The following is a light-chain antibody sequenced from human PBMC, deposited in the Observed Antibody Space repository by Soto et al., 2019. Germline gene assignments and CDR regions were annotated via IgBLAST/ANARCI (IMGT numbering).Light chain of an antibody. J-gene: IGKJ1*01. CDR3: QQYGSSPQT. V-gene: IGKV3-20*01. CDR1: QSVSIN. CDR2: DAS. Sequence: EIVMTQSPATLSVSPGERANLFCRASQSVSINLALYQPKRGQSPRLLIYDASSRATGIPDRFSGSGSGTDFTLTISRLEPEDFAVYYCQQYGSSPQTFGQGTKVDIK.